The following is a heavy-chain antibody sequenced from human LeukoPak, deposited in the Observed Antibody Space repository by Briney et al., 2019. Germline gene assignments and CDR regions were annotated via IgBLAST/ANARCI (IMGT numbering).Heavy chain of an antibody. CDR3: AGEIGFMSGSYYTAFDY. D-gene: IGHD1-26*01. J-gene: IGHJ4*02. V-gene: IGHV3-33*01. CDR2: IWYDGSNK. Sequence: PGGSLRLSCAASGFTFSSYGMHWVRQAPGKGLEWVAVIWYDGSNKYYADSVKGRFTISRDNSKNTLYLQMNSLRAEDTAVYYCAGEIGFMSGSYYTAFDYWGQGTLVTVSS. CDR1: GFTFSSYG.